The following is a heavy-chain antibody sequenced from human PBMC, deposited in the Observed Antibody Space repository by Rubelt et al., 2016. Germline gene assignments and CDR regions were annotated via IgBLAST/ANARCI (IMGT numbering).Heavy chain of an antibody. CDR2: IIPIFGTA. CDR1: GGTFSSYA. J-gene: IGHJ5*02. V-gene: IGHV1-69*01. D-gene: IGHD2-2*01. CDR3: ATNIRAAAMWNWFDP. Sequence: GQLVQSGAEVKKPGSSVKVSCKASGGTFSSYAISWVRQAPGQGLEWMGGIIPIFGTANYAQKFQGRVTITADESTSTAYMELSSLGSEDTAVYYCATNIRAAAMWNWFDPWGQGTLVTVSS.